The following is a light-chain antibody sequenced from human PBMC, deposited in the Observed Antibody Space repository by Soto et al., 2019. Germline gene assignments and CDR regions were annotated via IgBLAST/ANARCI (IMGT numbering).Light chain of an antibody. J-gene: IGLJ1*01. CDR3: NSYTTLSNRV. CDR2: EVS. Sequence: QSALTQPASVSGSPGQSITISCTGTSRDFSDHNHVPWYQHHPGKAPKLIIYEVSNRPSGVSNRFSGSKSGNTASLTISGLQAEDEADYYCNSYTTLSNRVFGTGTKLTVL. CDR1: SRDFSDHNH. V-gene: IGLV2-14*01.